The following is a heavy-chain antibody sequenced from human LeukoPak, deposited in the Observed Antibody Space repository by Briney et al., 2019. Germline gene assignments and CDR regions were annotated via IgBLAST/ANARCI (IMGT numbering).Heavy chain of an antibody. CDR3: ARHKDDYDDYVWNY. Sequence: PSETLSLTCTVSGGSISSDNYYWGWIRQPPGKGLEWIGSIFYTGSAYYNPSLKRRVTISIDTSKNQFSLRLRSVTAADTAVYYCARHKDDYDDYVWNYWGQGTLVTVSS. D-gene: IGHD4-17*01. J-gene: IGHJ4*02. CDR2: IFYTGSA. V-gene: IGHV4-39*01. CDR1: GGSISSDNYY.